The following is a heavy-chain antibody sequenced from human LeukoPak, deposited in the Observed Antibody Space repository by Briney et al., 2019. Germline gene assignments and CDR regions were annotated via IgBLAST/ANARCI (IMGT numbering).Heavy chain of an antibody. D-gene: IGHD4-17*01. CDR3: ARQNGDYVSLDYYYYYGMDV. CDR2: IYPGDSDT. J-gene: IGHJ6*02. CDR1: GSSFTSYW. V-gene: IGHV5-51*01. Sequence: GGSLQISCKGSGSSFTSYWIGWVRQLPGKGLEWMGIIYPGDSDTRYSPSFQGQVTISADKSISTAYLQWSSLKASDTAMYYCARQNGDYVSLDYYYYYGMDVWGQGTTVTVSS.